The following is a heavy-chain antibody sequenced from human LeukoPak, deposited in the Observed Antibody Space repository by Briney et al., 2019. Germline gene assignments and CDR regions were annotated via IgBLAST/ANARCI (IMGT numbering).Heavy chain of an antibody. CDR1: GFTFSGSA. J-gene: IGHJ3*02. CDR3: LVELEPFLAFDI. D-gene: IGHD1-1*01. Sequence: GGSLRLSCAATGFTFSGSAMHWVRQASGKGLEWVGRIRSKANSYATAYAASVKGRFTISRDDSKNTAYLQMNSLKTEDTAVYYCLVELEPFLAFDIWGQGTMVTVSS. CDR2: IRSKANSYAT. V-gene: IGHV3-73*01.